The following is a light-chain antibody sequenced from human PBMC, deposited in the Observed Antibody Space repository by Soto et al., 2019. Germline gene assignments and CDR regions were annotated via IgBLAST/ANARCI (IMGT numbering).Light chain of an antibody. CDR1: QSVSSN. CDR3: QHYYNWRPR. CDR2: DAS. Sequence: EIEMTQSPATLSVSPGEEATLSCRASQSVSSNLAWYQQKPGQAPRLLINDASTRATGIPARFSGSGSGTEFPLTISRLLSEDFAVYYCQHYYNWRPRFGQGTKVDIK. J-gene: IGKJ1*01. V-gene: IGKV3-15*01.